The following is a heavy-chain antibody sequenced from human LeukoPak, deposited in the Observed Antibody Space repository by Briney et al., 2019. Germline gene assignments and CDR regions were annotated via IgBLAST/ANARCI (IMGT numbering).Heavy chain of an antibody. CDR1: GDRFSSKSAA. CDR2: TDYRSKWYN. CDR3: ARDQITHYYDSSGDYYYYYYGMDV. J-gene: IGHJ6*02. D-gene: IGHD3-22*01. V-gene: IGHV6-1*01. Sequence: SQTLSVTCAISGDRFSSKSAAWNWIRQSPSRGLEWLGMTDYRSKWYNYYAVSVKSRITINPDTSKNQFSLQLNSVTPEDTAVYYCARDQITHYYDSSGDYYYYYYGMDVWGQGTTVTVSS.